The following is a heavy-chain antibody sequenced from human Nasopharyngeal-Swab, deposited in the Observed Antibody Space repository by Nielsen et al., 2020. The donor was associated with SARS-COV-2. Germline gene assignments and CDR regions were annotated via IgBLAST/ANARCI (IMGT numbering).Heavy chain of an antibody. J-gene: IGHJ6*02. V-gene: IGHV4-4*07. Sequence: SETLSLTCTVSGGSISSYYWSWIRQPAGKGLEWIGRIYTSGSTNYNPSLKSRVTMSVDTSKNQFSLKLSSVTAADTAVYYCARGKPAYDILTGYFTRPYYYYYGMTSGAKGPRSPSP. CDR1: GGSISSYY. CDR2: IYTSGST. CDR3: ARGKPAYDILTGYFTRPYYYYYGMTS. D-gene: IGHD3-9*01.